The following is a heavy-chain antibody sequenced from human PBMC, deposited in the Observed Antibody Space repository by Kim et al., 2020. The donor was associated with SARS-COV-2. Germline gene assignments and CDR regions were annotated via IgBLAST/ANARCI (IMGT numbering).Heavy chain of an antibody. CDR3: AREVGIAAAGTPPLYFQH. V-gene: IGHV1-46*01. J-gene: IGHJ1*01. Sequence: QGRVTMTRDTSTSTVYMELSSLRSEDTAVYYCAREVGIAAAGTPPLYFQHWGQGTLVTVSS. D-gene: IGHD6-13*01.